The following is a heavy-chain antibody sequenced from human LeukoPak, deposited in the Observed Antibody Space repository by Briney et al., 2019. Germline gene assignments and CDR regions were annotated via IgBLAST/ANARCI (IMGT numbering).Heavy chain of an antibody. V-gene: IGHV1-2*02. D-gene: IGHD6-13*01. CDR1: GYTFTGYY. CDR2: INPNTGGT. Sequence: GASVKDSCKASGYTFTGYYIHWVRQAPGQGLEWMGWINPNTGGTDYAQKFQGRVTMTRDTSISTVYMELSRLTPDDTAVYYCARGVASAGAKYFDQWGQGTLVTVSS. CDR3: ARGVASAGAKYFDQ. J-gene: IGHJ4*02.